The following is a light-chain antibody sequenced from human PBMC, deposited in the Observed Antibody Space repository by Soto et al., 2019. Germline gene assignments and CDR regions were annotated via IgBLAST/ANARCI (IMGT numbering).Light chain of an antibody. J-gene: IGKJ1*01. Sequence: DIQMTQSPSTLSGSVGDRFTITCRASQTISSWLAWYQQKPGKAPKLLIYKASTLKSGVPSRFSGSGSGTEFTLTISSLQPDDFATYYCQQYDSYSWTFGQGTKVDI. CDR3: QQYDSYSWT. CDR1: QTISSW. CDR2: KAS. V-gene: IGKV1-5*03.